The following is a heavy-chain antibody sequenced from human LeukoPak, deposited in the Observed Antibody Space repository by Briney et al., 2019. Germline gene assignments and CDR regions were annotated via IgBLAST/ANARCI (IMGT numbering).Heavy chain of an antibody. D-gene: IGHD6-19*01. CDR3: ARGRGSYSGWPFQH. Sequence: PSETLSLTCAVYGGSFSGYYWSWIRQPPGKGLEWIGEINHSGSTNHNPSLKSRVTISVDTSKNQFSLKLSSVTAADTAVYYCARGRGSYSGWPFQHWGQGTLVTVSS. CDR1: GGSFSGYY. J-gene: IGHJ1*01. CDR2: INHSGST. V-gene: IGHV4-34*01.